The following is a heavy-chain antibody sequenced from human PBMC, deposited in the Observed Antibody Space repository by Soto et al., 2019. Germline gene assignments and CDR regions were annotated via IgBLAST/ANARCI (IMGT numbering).Heavy chain of an antibody. CDR1: GYTFTSYS. J-gene: IGHJ4*02. V-gene: IGHV1-3*01. D-gene: IGHD6-13*01. Sequence: ASVKGSCKASGYTFTSYSMHWVRQAPGQRLEWMGWINAGNGNTKYSQKFQGRVTITRDTSASTAYMELSSLRSEDTAVYYCARPAKKDGIAAADYWGQGTLVSVSS. CDR3: ARPAKKDGIAAADY. CDR2: INAGNGNT.